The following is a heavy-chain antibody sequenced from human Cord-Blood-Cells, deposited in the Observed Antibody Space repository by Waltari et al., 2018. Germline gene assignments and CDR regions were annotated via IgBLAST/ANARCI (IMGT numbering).Heavy chain of an antibody. D-gene: IGHD6-6*01. CDR2: ISSGGST. V-gene: IGHV3-53*02. CDR3: ARGDSIAARQGLYYYYYYGMDV. J-gene: IGHJ6*02. CDR1: GLTVSSNY. Sequence: EVQLVETGGGLIQPGGSLRLSCAASGLTVSSNYMSWLRQAPGQGLEWVSVISSGGSTYYADSVKGRFTISRDNSKNTLYLQMNSLRAEDTAVYYCARGDSIAARQGLYYYYYYGMDVWGQGTTVTVSS.